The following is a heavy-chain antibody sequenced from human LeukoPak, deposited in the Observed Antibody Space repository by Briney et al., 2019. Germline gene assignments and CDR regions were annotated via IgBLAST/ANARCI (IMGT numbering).Heavy chain of an antibody. CDR1: GFTFSSYS. CDR2: ITSSGRYI. Sequence: GGSLRLSCAASGFTFSSYSMNWVRQAPGKGLEWVSSITSSGRYIYYADSVKGRFTISRDNAKNTLYLQMNSLRTEDTALYFCTTSYSGNSWYDWFGPWGQGTLVTVSS. J-gene: IGHJ5*02. V-gene: IGHV3-21*04. D-gene: IGHD6-13*01. CDR3: TTSYSGNSWYDWFGP.